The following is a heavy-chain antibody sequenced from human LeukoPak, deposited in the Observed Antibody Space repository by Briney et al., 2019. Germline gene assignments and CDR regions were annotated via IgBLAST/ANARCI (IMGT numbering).Heavy chain of an antibody. CDR2: IYYSGST. J-gene: IGHJ4*02. Sequence: PSETLSLTCTVSGGSISSSRFFWAWIRQPPGKGLEWIGSIYYSGSTYYNPSLKSRVTISVDTSKNQFSLKLSSVTAADTAVYYCARDFRSSGRYFDYWGQGTLVTVSS. D-gene: IGHD1-14*01. V-gene: IGHV4-39*07. CDR3: ARDFRSSGRYFDY. CDR1: GGSISSSRFF.